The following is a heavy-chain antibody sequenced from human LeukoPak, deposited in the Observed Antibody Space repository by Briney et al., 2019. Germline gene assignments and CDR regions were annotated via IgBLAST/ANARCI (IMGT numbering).Heavy chain of an antibody. V-gene: IGHV4-39*01. D-gene: IGHD5-18*01. CDR1: GGSISSRSYY. CDR2: IYYSGST. CDR3: ARHEADSSGHVLHSDY. Sequence: SETLSLTCVVSGGSISSRSYYWGWIRQPPGKGLEWIGSIYYSGSTYYNPSLRSRVTMSVDTSKNQFSLKLSSVTAADTAVYFCARHEADSSGHVLHSDYWGQGTLVTVSS. J-gene: IGHJ4*02.